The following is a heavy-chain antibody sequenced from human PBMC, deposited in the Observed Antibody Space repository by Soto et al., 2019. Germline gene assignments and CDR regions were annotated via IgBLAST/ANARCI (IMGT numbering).Heavy chain of an antibody. V-gene: IGHV3-11*01. J-gene: IGHJ3*02. CDR2: ISGSGDII. CDR1: EFTFSDDY. D-gene: IGHD3-22*01. CDR3: ARDGDYYETSGYFLREAFDI. Sequence: QVQLVESGGGLVKPGGSLRLSCAASEFTFSDDYMSWIRQAPGKGLEWISYISGSGDIIYYADSVKGRFTISRDNAKNSLYLQMNSLRAEDTAVYYCARDGDYYETSGYFLREAFDIWGQGTTVTVSS.